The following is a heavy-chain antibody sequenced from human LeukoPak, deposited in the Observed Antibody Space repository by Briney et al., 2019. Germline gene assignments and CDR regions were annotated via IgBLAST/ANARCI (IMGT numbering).Heavy chain of an antibody. V-gene: IGHV5-51*01. D-gene: IGHD5-12*01. Sequence: GESLKISCKGSGNSFTKFWIAWVRQMPGKGLEWMRTIYSDDSDTRYSPSFQGQVTISADKSISTAYLQWSSLKASDTAMYYCARRRGYSGYDDYWGQGTLVTVSS. J-gene: IGHJ4*02. CDR2: IYSDDSDT. CDR3: ARRRGYSGYDDY. CDR1: GNSFTKFW.